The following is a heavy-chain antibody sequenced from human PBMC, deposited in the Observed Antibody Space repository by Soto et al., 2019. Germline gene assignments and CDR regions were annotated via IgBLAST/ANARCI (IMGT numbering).Heavy chain of an antibody. V-gene: IGHV4-39*01. D-gene: IGHD1-20*01. CDR3: ATSQKGYNWNYFDH. CDR2: VFYTGFT. Sequence: SETLSLTCTVSGGSIRVQSYYWTWIRQTPGKGLEWVGSVFYTGFTSYNPSLESRVSVSVDTSKNQFSLKVSGVSAADTAVYYCATSQKGYNWNYFDHWGQGALVTVSS. J-gene: IGHJ4*02. CDR1: GGSIRVQSYY.